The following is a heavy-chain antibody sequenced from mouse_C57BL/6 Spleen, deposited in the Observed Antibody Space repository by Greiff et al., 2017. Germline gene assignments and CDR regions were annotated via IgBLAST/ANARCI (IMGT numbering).Heavy chain of an antibody. D-gene: IGHD1-1*01. CDR2: IYPGDGDT. Sequence: QVQLKESGAELVKPGASVKISCKASGYAFSSYWMNWVKQRPGKGLEWIGQIYPGDGDTNYNGKFKGKATLTADKSSSTAYMQLSSLTSEDSAVYFCARKGYGSSRAYAMDYWGQGTSVTVSS. V-gene: IGHV1-80*01. J-gene: IGHJ4*01. CDR3: ARKGYGSSRAYAMDY. CDR1: GYAFSSYW.